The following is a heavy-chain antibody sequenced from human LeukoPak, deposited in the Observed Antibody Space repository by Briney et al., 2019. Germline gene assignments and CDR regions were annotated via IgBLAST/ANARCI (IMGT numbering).Heavy chain of an antibody. CDR1: GGSISTYY. V-gene: IGHV4-59*01. D-gene: IGHD3-22*01. CDR2: IYYSGST. CDR3: ARGKYYYDSSGYDLDY. J-gene: IGHJ4*02. Sequence: SETLSLTCTVSGGSISTYYWSWIRQPPGKGLEWIGYIYYSGSTNYSPSLKSRVTISVDTSKNHFSLKLSSVTAADTAVYYCARGKYYYDSSGYDLDYWGQGTLVTVSS.